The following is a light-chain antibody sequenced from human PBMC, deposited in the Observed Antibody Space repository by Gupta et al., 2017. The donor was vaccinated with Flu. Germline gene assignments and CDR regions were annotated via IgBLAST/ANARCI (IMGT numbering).Light chain of an antibody. V-gene: IGKV3-20*01. Sequence: DIVFTHSPFTLSLATVERATLSFRARQSVSSSYLAWYQQKPGQAPRRLIYGASSRATGIPDRFSGSGSGTDFTLTISRRDPEDFEVYYCQQEHSEHGMYTFGQGTKLEIK. CDR1: QSVSSSY. J-gene: IGKJ2*01. CDR2: GAS. CDR3: QQEHSEHGMYT.